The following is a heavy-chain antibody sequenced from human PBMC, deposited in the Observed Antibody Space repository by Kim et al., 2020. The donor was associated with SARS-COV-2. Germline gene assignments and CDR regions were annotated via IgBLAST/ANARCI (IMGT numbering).Heavy chain of an antibody. J-gene: IGHJ5*02. V-gene: IGHV1-2*06. CDR2: INPNSGGT. Sequence: ASVKVSCKASGYTFTGYYMHWVRQAPGQGLEWMGRINPNSGGTNYAQKFQGRVTMTRDTSISTAYMELSRLRSDDTAVYYCARAAFRYNWFDPWGQGTLVTVSS. CDR3: ARAAFRYNWFDP. CDR1: GYTFTGYY.